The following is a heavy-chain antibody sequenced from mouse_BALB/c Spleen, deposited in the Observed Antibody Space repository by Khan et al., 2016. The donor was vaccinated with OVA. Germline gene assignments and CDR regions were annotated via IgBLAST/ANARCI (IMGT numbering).Heavy chain of an antibody. V-gene: IGHV2-2*01. D-gene: IGHD2-2*01. CDR1: GFSLTNYG. CDR2: IWSGGST. CDR3: GRNRNGYFDY. J-gene: IGHJ2*01. Sequence: QVQLKESGPGLVQPSQSLSITCTVSGFSLTNYGVHWVRQSPGKGLEWLGMIWSGGSTDYNATFISRLSISKDNSKSQVFFKMNSLQASDTAIYYCGRNRNGYFDYWGQGTTLTVSS.